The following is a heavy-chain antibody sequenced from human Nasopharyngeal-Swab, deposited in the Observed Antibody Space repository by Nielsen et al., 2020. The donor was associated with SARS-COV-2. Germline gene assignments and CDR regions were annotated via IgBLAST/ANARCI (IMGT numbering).Heavy chain of an antibody. CDR2: INPSGGST. V-gene: IGHV1-46*01. D-gene: IGHD3-10*01. Sequence: WLGQAPGKGRDWMGIINPSGGSTSYAQKFQGRVSMTRDTSTSTVYMELRSLRSEDTSVYYSARVRITMVRGVSAVRAFDIWGQGTMVTVSS. J-gene: IGHJ3*02. CDR3: ARVRITMVRGVSAVRAFDI.